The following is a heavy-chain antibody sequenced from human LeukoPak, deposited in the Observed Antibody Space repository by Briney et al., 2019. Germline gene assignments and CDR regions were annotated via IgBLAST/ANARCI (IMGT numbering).Heavy chain of an antibody. CDR1: GFTVSSNY. Sequence: QTGGSLRLSCAASGFTVSSNYMSWVRQAPGKGLEWVSVIYSGGSTYYADSVKGRFTISRDNSKNTLYLQMNSLRAEDTAVYYCAREESNSSGIDYWGQGTLVTVSS. CDR2: IYSGGST. V-gene: IGHV3-53*01. D-gene: IGHD6-6*01. CDR3: AREESNSSGIDY. J-gene: IGHJ4*02.